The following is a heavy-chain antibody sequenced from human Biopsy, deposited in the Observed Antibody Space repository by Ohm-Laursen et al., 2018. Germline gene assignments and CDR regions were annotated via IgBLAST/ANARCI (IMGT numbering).Heavy chain of an antibody. J-gene: IGHJ1*01. CDR2: NIPILGTG. Sequence: SVKVSCNVPGGTFSNYGVNWVRQAPGHGLEWLGGNIPILGTGNYAQKFQDRVTVAADTSTNTATMELRSLRSEDTAVYYCATKLTGYFHHWGQGTLVIVSS. D-gene: IGHD1-1*01. CDR1: GGTFSNYG. CDR3: ATKLTGYFHH. V-gene: IGHV1-69*06.